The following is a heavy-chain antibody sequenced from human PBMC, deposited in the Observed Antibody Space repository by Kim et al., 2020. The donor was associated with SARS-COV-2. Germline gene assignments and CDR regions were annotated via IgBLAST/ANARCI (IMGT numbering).Heavy chain of an antibody. CDR2: IWYDGTKK. V-gene: IGHV3-33*01. D-gene: IGHD3-3*01. J-gene: IGHJ4*02. Sequence: GGSLRLSCAASGFTFSNYGMQWDRQAPGKGLEWVALIWYDGTKKFYADSVKGRCTISRDNSKNTLYLQMNSLRVEDTAVYYCARDYNYTPDYWGQGTLVTVSS. CDR3: ARDYNYTPDY. CDR1: GFTFSNYG.